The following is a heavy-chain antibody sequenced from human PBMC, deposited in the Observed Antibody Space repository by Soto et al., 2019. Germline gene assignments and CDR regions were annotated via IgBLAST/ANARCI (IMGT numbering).Heavy chain of an antibody. CDR2: ISGSGGST. V-gene: IGHV3-23*01. CDR3: AKDLASGYDPGAWKGYFDY. D-gene: IGHD5-12*01. Sequence: GGSLRLSCAASGFTFSSYAMSWVRQAPGKGLEWVSAISGSGGSTYYADSVKGRFTISRDNSKNTLYLQMNSLRAEDTAVYYCAKDLASGYDPGAWKGYFDYWGQGTLVTVSS. J-gene: IGHJ4*02. CDR1: GFTFSSYA.